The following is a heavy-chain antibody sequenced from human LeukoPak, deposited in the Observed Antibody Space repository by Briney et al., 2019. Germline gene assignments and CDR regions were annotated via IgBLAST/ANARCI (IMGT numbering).Heavy chain of an antibody. Sequence: SETLSLTCAVYGGSFSGYYWSWIRQPPGKGLEWIGEINHSGSTNYNPSLKSRVTISVDTSKNQFSLKLSSVTAADTAVYYCARALGHYYYYGMDVWSQGTTVTVSS. CDR1: GGSFSGYY. CDR3: ARALGHYYYYGMDV. J-gene: IGHJ6*02. V-gene: IGHV4-34*01. D-gene: IGHD7-27*01. CDR2: INHSGST.